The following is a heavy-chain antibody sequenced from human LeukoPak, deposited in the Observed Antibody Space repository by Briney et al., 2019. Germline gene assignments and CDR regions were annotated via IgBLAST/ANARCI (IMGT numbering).Heavy chain of an antibody. CDR3: ARDVSVETAQDVWVDAFDI. CDR2: IKEDGSKR. Sequence: GGSLGLSCEVSGFTFNNYWMNWVRQAPGKGLEWVANIKEDGSKRNYVDSVKGRFTISRDNAKKSLYLQMNSLRAEDTAVYYCARDVSVETAQDVWVDAFDIWGQGTMVTVS. V-gene: IGHV3-7*03. J-gene: IGHJ3*02. D-gene: IGHD2-21*02. CDR1: GFTFNNYW.